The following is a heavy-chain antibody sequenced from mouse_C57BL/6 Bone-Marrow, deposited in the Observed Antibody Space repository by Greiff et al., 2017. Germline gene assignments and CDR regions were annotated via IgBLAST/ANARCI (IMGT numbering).Heavy chain of an antibody. CDR1: GYTFTSYW. CDR2: IDPSDSYT. J-gene: IGHJ4*01. D-gene: IGHD1-1*01. Sequence: QVQLQQPGAELVMPGASVKLSCKASGYTFTSYWMHWVKQRPGQGLEWIGEIDPSDSYTNYNQKFKGKSTLTVDKSSSTAYMQLSSLTSEDSAVYDCARIDYYGSSGYAMDYWGQGTSVTVSS. V-gene: IGHV1-69*01. CDR3: ARIDYYGSSGYAMDY.